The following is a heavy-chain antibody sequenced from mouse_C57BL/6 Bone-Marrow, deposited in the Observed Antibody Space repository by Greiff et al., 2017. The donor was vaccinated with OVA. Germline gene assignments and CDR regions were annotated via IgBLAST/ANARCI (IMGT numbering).Heavy chain of an antibody. V-gene: IGHV1-55*01. CDR2: IYPGSGST. Sequence: VQLQQSGAELVKPGASVKMSCKASGYTFTSYWITWVKQRPGQGLEWIGDIYPGSGSTNYNEKFKSKATLTVDTSSSTAYMQLSSLTSEDSAVYYCARYDGYYKGYFDYWGQGTTLTVSS. CDR3: ARYDGYYKGYFDY. CDR1: GYTFTSYW. D-gene: IGHD2-3*01. J-gene: IGHJ2*01.